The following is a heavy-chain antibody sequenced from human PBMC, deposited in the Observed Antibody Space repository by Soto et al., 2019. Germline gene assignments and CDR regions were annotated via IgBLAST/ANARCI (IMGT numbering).Heavy chain of an antibody. CDR3: ARNRGSGNPFYYDMDV. CDR1: GFPFSGYA. J-gene: IGHJ6*02. CDR2: IRSGGDRT. D-gene: IGHD3-10*01. V-gene: IGHV3-23*01. Sequence: GGSLRLSCVASGFPFSGYAMSWVRQAPGKGLEYVSTIRSGGDRTFYGDSVEGRFTISRDDSKNTLYLQMDSLRVEDTAVYHCARNRGSGNPFYYDMDVWGQGTTVTVSS.